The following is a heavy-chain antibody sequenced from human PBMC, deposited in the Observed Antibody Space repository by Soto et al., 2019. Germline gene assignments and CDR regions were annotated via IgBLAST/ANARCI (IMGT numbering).Heavy chain of an antibody. J-gene: IGHJ6*03. CDR3: ARDSGYCSSTSCFHYYYYMDV. CDR2: ISSSSSTI. D-gene: IGHD2-2*01. V-gene: IGHV3-48*01. Sequence: GSLRLSCAASGFTFSSYSMNWVRQAPGKGLEWVSYISSSSSTIYYADSVKGRFTISRDNAKNSLYLQMNSLRAEDTAVYYCARDSGYCSSTSCFHYYYYMDVWG. CDR1: GFTFSSYS.